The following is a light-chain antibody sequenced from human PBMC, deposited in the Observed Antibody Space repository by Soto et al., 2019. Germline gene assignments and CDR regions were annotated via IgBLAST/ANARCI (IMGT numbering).Light chain of an antibody. CDR2: AAS. CDR3: QQSYTNPRT. Sequence: DLQMTQSPSSLSASVGDRVTITCRASQTISDYLHWYQQKPGKAPNLLIYAASNLQNGVPSRFSGSGSGTDFTLTISSLQPEDCATYFCQQSYTNPRTFGQGTKLEIK. V-gene: IGKV1-39*01. CDR1: QTISDY. J-gene: IGKJ2*01.